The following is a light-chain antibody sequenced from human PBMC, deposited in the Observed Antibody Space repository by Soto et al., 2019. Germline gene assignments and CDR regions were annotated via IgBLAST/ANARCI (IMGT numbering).Light chain of an antibody. CDR3: SSYAGNYNLV. V-gene: IGLV2-14*01. J-gene: IGLJ2*01. CDR2: GVN. CDR1: GRDVGAYDY. Sequence: QSALTQPASVSGSPGQSITISCTGSGRDVGAYDYVSWYQQHPGKAPKLLIYGVNKRPSGVSYRFSASKSAFTASLTVSGLQAEDEADYFCSSYAGNYNLVFGGGTKVTVL.